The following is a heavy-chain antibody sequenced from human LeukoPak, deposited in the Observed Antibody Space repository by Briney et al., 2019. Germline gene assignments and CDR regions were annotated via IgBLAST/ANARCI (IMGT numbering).Heavy chain of an antibody. V-gene: IGHV3-33*01. D-gene: IGHD6-13*01. CDR1: GFTFRSHG. Sequence: PGGSLRLSCAASGFTFRSHGMYWVRQAPGKGLEWVAIIWYDGSNKYYADSVKGRFTISRDNSKNTLYLQMNSLRAEDTAVYYCARDRAAARMDAWGKGTTVTVSS. CDR3: ARDRAAARMDA. CDR2: IWYDGSNK. J-gene: IGHJ6*04.